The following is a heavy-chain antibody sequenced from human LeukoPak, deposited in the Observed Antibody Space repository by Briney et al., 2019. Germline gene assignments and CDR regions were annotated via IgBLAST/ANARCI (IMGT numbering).Heavy chain of an antibody. D-gene: IGHD3-22*01. CDR3: ARGRLYYYDSSGYYVKSRALYYFDY. Sequence: SETLSLTCAVYGGSFSGYYWSWIREPPGKRREWMGEIYHSGNTTYNPALKSRVTTSVDTSKNQFSLKLSSVTAADTAVYYCARGRLYYYDSSGYYVKSRALYYFDYWGQGTLVTVSS. CDR1: GGSFSGYY. J-gene: IGHJ4*02. V-gene: IGHV4-34*01. CDR2: IYHSGNT.